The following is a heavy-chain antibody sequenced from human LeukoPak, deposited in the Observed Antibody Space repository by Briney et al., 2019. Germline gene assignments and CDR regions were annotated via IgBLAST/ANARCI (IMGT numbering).Heavy chain of an antibody. D-gene: IGHD1-14*01. J-gene: IGHJ4*02. CDR1: GGSFSGYY. Sequence: SETLSLTCAVYGGSFSGYYWSWIRQPPGKGLEWIGEINDSGSTKYNPSLRSQVTISVDPSKNQFSLKLSSVTAADTAVYYCARDITGSFDYWGQGNLVTVSS. CDR3: ARDITGSFDY. CDR2: INDSGST. V-gene: IGHV4-34*01.